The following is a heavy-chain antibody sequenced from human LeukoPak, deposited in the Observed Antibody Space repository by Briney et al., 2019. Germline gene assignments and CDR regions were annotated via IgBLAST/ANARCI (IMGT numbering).Heavy chain of an antibody. CDR3: ARVKVEMATIPYYFDY. D-gene: IGHD5-24*01. Sequence: SETLSLTCTVSGGSVSSGSYYWGWIRQPPGKGLEWIGYIYYSGSTNYNPSLKSRVTISVDTSKNQFSLKLSSVTAADTAVYYCARVKVEMATIPYYFDYWGQGTLVTVSS. J-gene: IGHJ4*02. V-gene: IGHV4-61*01. CDR1: GGSVSSGSYY. CDR2: IYYSGST.